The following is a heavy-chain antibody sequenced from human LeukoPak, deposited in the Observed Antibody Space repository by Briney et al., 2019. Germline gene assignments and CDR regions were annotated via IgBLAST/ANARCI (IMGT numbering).Heavy chain of an antibody. D-gene: IGHD3-22*01. V-gene: IGHV4-59*01. CDR3: ARGADSSGYYSIFYFDY. Sequence: SETLSLTCTVSGGSISSYYWNWIRQPPGKGLEWIGYIYYSGSTNYNPSLKSRVTISVDTSKNQFSLKLSSVTAADTAVYYCARGADSSGYYSIFYFDYWGQGTLVPVSS. CDR2: IYYSGST. CDR1: GGSISSYY. J-gene: IGHJ4*02.